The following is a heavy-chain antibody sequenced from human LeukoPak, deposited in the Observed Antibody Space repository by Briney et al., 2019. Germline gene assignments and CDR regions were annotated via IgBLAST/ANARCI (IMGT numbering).Heavy chain of an antibody. J-gene: IGHJ3*02. CDR3: AREAHYYDSSGFPPTGVFDI. D-gene: IGHD3-22*01. V-gene: IGHV1-8*01. CDR1: GYAFTSYD. CDR2: MNPNSGNT. Sequence: ASVKVSCKASGYAFTSYDINWVRQATGQGLEWMGWMNPNSGNTGYAQKFQGRVTITRNTSISTAYMELSSLRSEDTAVYYCAREAHYYDSSGFPPTGVFDIWGQGTMVTVSS.